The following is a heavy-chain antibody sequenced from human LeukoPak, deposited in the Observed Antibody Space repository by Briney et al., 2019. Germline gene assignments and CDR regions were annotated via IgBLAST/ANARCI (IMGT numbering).Heavy chain of an antibody. CDR3: ARRYSSGWYHFDY. CDR1: GGSLSGYY. Sequence: SETLSHTCAVYGGSLSGYYWSWIRQPPGKGLEWIGEINHSGSTNYNPSLKSRVTISVDTSKNQFSLKLSSVTAADTAVYYCARRYSSGWYHFDYWGQGTLVTVSS. D-gene: IGHD6-19*01. CDR2: INHSGST. J-gene: IGHJ4*02. V-gene: IGHV4-34*01.